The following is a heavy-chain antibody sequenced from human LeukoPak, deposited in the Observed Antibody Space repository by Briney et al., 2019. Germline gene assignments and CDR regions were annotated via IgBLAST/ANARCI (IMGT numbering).Heavy chain of an antibody. Sequence: GGSLRLSCAVSGFSFSNYAMSWVRQAPGKGLEWVSSLSDSGLSTYYADSVKGRFTISRDNSKNTLYLQMNSLRAEDTAVYYCAKEIGVYYYGSGSPQSLDYWGQGTLVTVSS. D-gene: IGHD3-10*01. J-gene: IGHJ4*02. V-gene: IGHV3-23*01. CDR1: GFSFSNYA. CDR3: AKEIGVYYYGSGSPQSLDY. CDR2: LSDSGLST.